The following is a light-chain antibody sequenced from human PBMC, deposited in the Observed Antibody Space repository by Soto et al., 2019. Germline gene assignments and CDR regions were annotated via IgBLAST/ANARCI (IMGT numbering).Light chain of an antibody. CDR1: QDISSW. CDR3: QQASSFPRT. J-gene: IGKJ1*01. V-gene: IGKV1-12*01. Sequence: DIQMTQSPSSVSASVGDRVTITCRASQDISSWLVWYQQKPGKAPKLLIYAASTLQSGVPSSFSGSGSGTDFTLTISSLQPEDFATYYCQQASSFPRTFGQGTKVEIK. CDR2: AAS.